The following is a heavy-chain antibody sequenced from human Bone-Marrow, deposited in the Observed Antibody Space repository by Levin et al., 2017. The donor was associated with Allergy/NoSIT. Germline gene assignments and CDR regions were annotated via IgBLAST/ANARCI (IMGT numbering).Heavy chain of an antibody. CDR2: ITPDGSTT. CDR1: GFTFSTYW. Sequence: GESLKISCVVSGFTFSTYWMHWVRQAPGKGLVWVSRITPDGSTTDHADSVKGRFSISRDNAKNTLFLQMNSLRAEDTALYYYVRGTSDWYGVDYWGQGTLVTVSS. CDR3: VRGTSDWYGVDY. D-gene: IGHD2-2*01. J-gene: IGHJ4*02. V-gene: IGHV3-74*01.